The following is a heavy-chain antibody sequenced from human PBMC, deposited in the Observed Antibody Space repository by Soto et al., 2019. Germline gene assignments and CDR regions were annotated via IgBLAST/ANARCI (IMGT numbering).Heavy chain of an antibody. CDR2: TGLNGRTT. CDR1: GFTFSMSA. Sequence: GGSLRLACAASGFTFSMSAMTWVRQAPGKGLEWVSTTGLNGRTTYYADSVKGRFTVSRDNSKNTLDLHMSSLRAEDTAVYYCATVHSTSRSFDYWGQGTLVTVSS. J-gene: IGHJ4*02. D-gene: IGHD6-6*01. V-gene: IGHV3-23*01. CDR3: ATVHSTSRSFDY.